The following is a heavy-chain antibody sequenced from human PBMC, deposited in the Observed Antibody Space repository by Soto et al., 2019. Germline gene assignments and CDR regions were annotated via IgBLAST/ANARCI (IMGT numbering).Heavy chain of an antibody. D-gene: IGHD3-3*01. J-gene: IGHJ4*02. Sequence: SGPTLVNPTQTLTLTCTFSGFSHSTSGVGVGWIRQPPGKALEWLALIYWDDDKRYSPSLKSRLTITKDTSKNQVVLTMTNMDPVDTATYYCAHGLYYDFWSGYVSFDYWGQGTLVTVSS. CDR1: GFSHSTSGVG. CDR3: AHGLYYDFWSGYVSFDY. V-gene: IGHV2-5*02. CDR2: IYWDDDK.